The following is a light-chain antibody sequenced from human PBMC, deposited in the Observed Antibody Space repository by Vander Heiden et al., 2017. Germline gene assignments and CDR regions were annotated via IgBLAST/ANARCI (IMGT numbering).Light chain of an antibody. CDR3: QVWDSIVV. J-gene: IGLJ2*01. CDR2: RDS. CDR1: NIGSKN. V-gene: IGLV3-9*01. Sequence: SYELTQPLSVSVALGQTARITCGGNNIGSKNVHWYQQKPGQAPVLVIYRDSNRPSGIPERFSGSNSGNTATLTISRAQAGDEADYYCQVWDSIVVFGGGTKLTVL.